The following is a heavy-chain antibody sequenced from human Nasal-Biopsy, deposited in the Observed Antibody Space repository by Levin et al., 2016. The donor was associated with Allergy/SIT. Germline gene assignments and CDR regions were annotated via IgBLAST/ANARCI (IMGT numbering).Heavy chain of an antibody. V-gene: IGHV3-74*01. J-gene: IGHJ5*02. CDR1: GFTFSRDW. Sequence: GGSLRLSCAASGFTFSRDWMHWVRQVPGKGLVWVSRISGDGTGTDYADSVKGRFTVSRDNAQKKVYLQMNSLRIEDTGVYYCARDPSGAFWFDPWGQGTLVTVSS. CDR2: ISGDGTGT. CDR3: ARDPSGAFWFDP.